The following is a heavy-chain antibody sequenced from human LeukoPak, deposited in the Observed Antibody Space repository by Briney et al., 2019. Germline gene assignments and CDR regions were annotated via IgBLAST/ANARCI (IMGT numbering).Heavy chain of an antibody. J-gene: IGHJ4*02. D-gene: IGHD1-26*01. CDR1: GYTFSNYG. V-gene: IGHV1-18*01. CDR2: ISANNSNT. CDR3: ARVGLTWWDLPDY. Sequence: GASVKVSCKASGYTFSNYGFIWVRQAPGQGLEWMGWISANNSNTNYARKLQDRVTMTTDTSTTTAYMELRSLRSDDTAIYYCARVGLTWWDLPDYWGQGTLVTVSS.